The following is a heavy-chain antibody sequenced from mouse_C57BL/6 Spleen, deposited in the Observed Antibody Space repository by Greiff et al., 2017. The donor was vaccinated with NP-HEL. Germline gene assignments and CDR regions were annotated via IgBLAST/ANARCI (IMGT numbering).Heavy chain of an antibody. CDR2: ISSGGDYI. Sequence: EVQLVESGEGLVKPGGSLKLSCAASGFTFSSYAMSWVRQTPEQRLEWVAYISSGGDYIYYADTVKGRFTISRDNARNTLYLQLSSLKSEDTAMYYCTRENYGSSFDDWGKGTTLTVSS. CDR1: GFTFSSYA. J-gene: IGHJ2*01. D-gene: IGHD1-1*01. CDR3: TRENYGSSFDD. V-gene: IGHV5-9-1*02.